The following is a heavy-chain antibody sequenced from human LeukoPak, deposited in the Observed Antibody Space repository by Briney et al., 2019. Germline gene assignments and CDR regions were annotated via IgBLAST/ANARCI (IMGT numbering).Heavy chain of an antibody. Sequence: GGSLRLSCAGSGFSFSTNWMSWFRQAPGKGLEWVAHIKPDGSETYYVDSVKGRFTISRDNAWNSVHLQVYSLRPEDTAIYYCATMVSVAGDSWGQGTLVTVSS. CDR3: ATMVSVAGDS. CDR2: IKPDGSET. J-gene: IGHJ5*01. V-gene: IGHV3-7*01. D-gene: IGHD6-19*01. CDR1: GFSFSTNW.